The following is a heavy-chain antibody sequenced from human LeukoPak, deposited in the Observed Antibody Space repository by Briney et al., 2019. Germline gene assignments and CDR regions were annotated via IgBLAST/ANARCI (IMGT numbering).Heavy chain of an antibody. CDR3: VKGRRRGYAYGTLES. D-gene: IGHD5-18*01. J-gene: IGHJ4*02. CDR2: ISSSGSTI. V-gene: IGHV3-48*04. Sequence: GSLRLSCAASGFIFSSYSMNWVRQAPGKGLEWVSYISSSGSTIYYADSVKGRFTISRDNNKNSLYLQMNGLRTDDTGLYYCVKGRRRGYAYGTLESWGQGTLVTVSS. CDR1: GFIFSSYS.